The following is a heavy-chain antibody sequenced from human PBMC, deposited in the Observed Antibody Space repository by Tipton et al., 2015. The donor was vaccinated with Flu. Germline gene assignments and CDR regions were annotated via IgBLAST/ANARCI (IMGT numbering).Heavy chain of an antibody. CDR1: GYTFSGSY. CDR2: INSDSGAT. V-gene: IGHV1-2*02. Sequence: QSGAEVKKPGASVKVSCKASGYTFSGSYMHWVRQAPGQGLEWMGWINSDSGATKYAQRFQARVSMTRDTSISTAYMELSSLRVDDTAMYYCAREPGPTRGLYYWGQGALVTVSS. D-gene: IGHD1-26*01. J-gene: IGHJ4*02. CDR3: AREPGPTRGLYY.